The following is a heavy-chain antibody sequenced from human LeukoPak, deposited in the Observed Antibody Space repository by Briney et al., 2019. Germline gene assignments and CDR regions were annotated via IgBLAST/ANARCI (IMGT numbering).Heavy chain of an antibody. J-gene: IGHJ4*02. CDR2: ISGSGGST. CDR1: GFTFSSYA. CDR3: AKKPGGDGYTDC. D-gene: IGHD5-24*01. Sequence: GGSLRLSCAASGFTFSSYAMSWVRQAPGKGLEWVSGISGSGGSTYYADSVKGRFTISRDNSKNMLFLQMNSLRADDTAVYYCAKKPGGDGYTDCWGQGTLVTVSS. V-gene: IGHV3-23*01.